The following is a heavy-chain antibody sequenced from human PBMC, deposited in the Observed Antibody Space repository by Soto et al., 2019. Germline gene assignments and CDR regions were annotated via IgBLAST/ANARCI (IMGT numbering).Heavy chain of an antibody. CDR2: IYYSGST. CDR1: GGSISSGGYY. J-gene: IGHJ4*02. CDR3: ARVTHTVTGLFDY. D-gene: IGHD4-17*01. V-gene: IGHV4-31*03. Sequence: PSETLSLTCTVSGGSISSGGYYWSWIRQHPGKGLEWIGYIYYSGSTYYNPSLKSRVTISVDTSKNQFSLKLSSVTAADTAVYYCARVTHTVTGLFDYWGQGTLVTVSS.